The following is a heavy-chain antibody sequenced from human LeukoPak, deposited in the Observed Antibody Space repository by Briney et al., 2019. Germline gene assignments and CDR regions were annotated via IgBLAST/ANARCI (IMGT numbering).Heavy chain of an antibody. Sequence: PSETLSLTCTVSGGSISNYYWSWIRQPPGKGLEWIGYIYYSGSTNYNPSLKSRVTISVDMSKNHFSLKLSPVTAADTAVYYCARNSYYYDSSGYWFDYWGQGTLVTVSS. J-gene: IGHJ4*02. D-gene: IGHD3-22*01. CDR3: ARNSYYYDSSGYWFDY. V-gene: IGHV4-59*01. CDR1: GGSISNYY. CDR2: IYYSGST.